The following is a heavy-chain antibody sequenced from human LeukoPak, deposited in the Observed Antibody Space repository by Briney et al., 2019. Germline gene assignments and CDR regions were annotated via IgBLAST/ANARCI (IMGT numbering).Heavy chain of an antibody. V-gene: IGHV4-59*01. D-gene: IGHD3-9*01. CDR1: GGSISSYY. CDR2: IYYSGTT. J-gene: IGHJ4*02. Sequence: PSETLSLTCTVSGGSISSYYWSWIRQPPGKGLEWIGYIYYSGTTNYNPSLKSRVTISVDTSKNQFSLKLSSVTAADTAVYYCARDRMGQYYDILTGYSNYAHYFDYWGQGTQVTVSS. CDR3: ARDRMGQYYDILTGYSNYAHYFDY.